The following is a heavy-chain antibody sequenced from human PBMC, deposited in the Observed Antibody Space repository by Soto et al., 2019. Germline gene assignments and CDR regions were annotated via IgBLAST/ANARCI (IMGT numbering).Heavy chain of an antibody. V-gene: IGHV3-23*01. Sequence: GSLRLSCAASGFTFSSYAMSWVRQAPGKGLEWVSAISGSGGSTYYADSVKGRFTISRDNSKNTLYLQMNSLRAEDTAVYYCAKDEEGGTTTTMVRGVMGYWGQGTLVTVSS. CDR1: GFTFSSYA. J-gene: IGHJ4*02. CDR2: ISGSGGST. CDR3: AKDEEGGTTTTMVRGVMGY. D-gene: IGHD3-10*01.